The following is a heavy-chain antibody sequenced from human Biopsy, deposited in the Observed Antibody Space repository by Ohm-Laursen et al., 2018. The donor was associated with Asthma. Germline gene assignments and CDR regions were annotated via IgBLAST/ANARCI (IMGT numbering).Heavy chain of an antibody. D-gene: IGHD3-10*01. CDR2: NSVYNGNT. CDR1: GYTFNSAG. Sequence: ASVKASRKVSGYTFNSAGITWVRQAPGQGLEWMGWNSVYNGNTKVAQKLQDRVTMITDTSTSTAYMELRSLRSDGTAVYFCARAVDYSHYYGIDVWGQGTTVTVS. J-gene: IGHJ6*02. V-gene: IGHV1-18*01. CDR3: ARAVDYSHYYGIDV.